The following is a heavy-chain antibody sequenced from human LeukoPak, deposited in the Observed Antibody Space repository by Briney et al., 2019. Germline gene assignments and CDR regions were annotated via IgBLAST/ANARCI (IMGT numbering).Heavy chain of an antibody. V-gene: IGHV3-48*02. J-gene: IGHJ3*01. CDR1: GFGFRFYS. CDR2: ITSDSSSI. CDR3: ARDTSGWYNDAFDL. Sequence: GGSLRLSCVASGFGFRFYSMNWVRQAPGKGLEWLSYITSDSSSIYDADSVKGRFTISRDNGKNSLYLQMNSLRDEDTAVYYCARDTSGWYNDAFDLWGQGQGSSSLQ. D-gene: IGHD6-19*01.